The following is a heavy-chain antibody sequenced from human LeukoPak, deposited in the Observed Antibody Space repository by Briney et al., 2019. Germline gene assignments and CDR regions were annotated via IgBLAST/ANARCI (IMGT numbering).Heavy chain of an antibody. J-gene: IGHJ4*02. CDR3: AKVSAWAMVGATYFDY. CDR1: GFTFSSYA. D-gene: IGHD1-26*01. V-gene: IGHV3-23*01. CDR2: ISGNSGST. Sequence: GGSLRLTCAASGFTFSSYAMSWVRQAPGKGLEWVSSISGNSGSTYYADSVKGRFTISRDNSKNTVYLQMNSLRAEDTAVYYCAKVSAWAMVGATYFDYWGQGTLVAVSS.